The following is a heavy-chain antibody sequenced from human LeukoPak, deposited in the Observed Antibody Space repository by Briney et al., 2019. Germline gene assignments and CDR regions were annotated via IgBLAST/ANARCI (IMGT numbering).Heavy chain of an antibody. CDR3: AKDSKAVTGTGNIDY. Sequence: GRSLRLSCAASGFTFDDYAMHWVRQAPGKGLEWVSLISWDGGSSYYADSVKGRFTISRDNSKNSLYPQMNSLRAQDTALYYCAKDSKAVTGTGNIDYWGQGTLVTVSS. J-gene: IGHJ4*02. V-gene: IGHV3-43D*03. CDR2: ISWDGGSS. D-gene: IGHD6-19*01. CDR1: GFTFDDYA.